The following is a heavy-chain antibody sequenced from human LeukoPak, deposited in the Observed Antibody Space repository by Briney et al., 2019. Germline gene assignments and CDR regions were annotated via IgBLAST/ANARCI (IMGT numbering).Heavy chain of an antibody. D-gene: IGHD3-16*02. CDR2: INPNSGGT. CDR3: ARGDFDYVWGSYRLSDY. CDR1: GYTFTGYY. Sequence: ASVKVSCKASGYTFTGYYMHWVRQAPGQGLEWMGWINPNSGGTNYAQKFQGRVTMTRDTSISTAHTELSRLRSDDTAVYYCARGDFDYVWGSYRLSDYWGQGTLVTVSS. J-gene: IGHJ4*02. V-gene: IGHV1-2*02.